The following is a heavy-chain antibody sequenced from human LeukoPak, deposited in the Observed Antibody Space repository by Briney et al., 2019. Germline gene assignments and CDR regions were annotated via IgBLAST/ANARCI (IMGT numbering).Heavy chain of an antibody. CDR2: ISSSSNII. V-gene: IGHV3-48*01. CDR3: ARDFAREFTIDY. Sequence: PGGSRRLSCAASGFTFSDYNMNWVRQPPGKGLQWVSYISSSSNIIYYADSGKGRFTISRDNAKNSLFLQMNSLIAEDTAVYYCARDFAREFTIDYWGQGTLVTVSS. CDR1: GFTFSDYN. J-gene: IGHJ4*02. D-gene: IGHD3-10*01.